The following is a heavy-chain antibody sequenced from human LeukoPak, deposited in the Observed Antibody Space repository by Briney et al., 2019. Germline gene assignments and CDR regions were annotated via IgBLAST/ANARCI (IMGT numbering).Heavy chain of an antibody. V-gene: IGHV1-69*06. CDR1: GGSFSRYA. CDR3: AARDNGNDLLSYHAMDV. Sequence: SVKVSCKASGGSFSRYAFAWVRQAPGQGLGWMGGIMLVLGTGSYAQGFQGRVTITADRSTSTAYMELRSLRPEDTALYYCAARDNGNDLLSYHAMDVWGNGTTVTVSS. CDR2: IMLVLGTG. J-gene: IGHJ6*04. D-gene: IGHD1-1*01.